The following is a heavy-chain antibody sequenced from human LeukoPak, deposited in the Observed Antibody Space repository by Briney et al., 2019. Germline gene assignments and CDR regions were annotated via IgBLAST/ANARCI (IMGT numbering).Heavy chain of an antibody. D-gene: IGHD1-26*01. CDR3: ARVGVGYGPYYYYYMDV. CDR2: INPNSGGT. J-gene: IGHJ6*03. V-gene: IGHV1-2*02. CDR1: GYTFTGYY. Sequence: GASVKVSCKASGYTFTGYYMHWVRQAPGQGLEWMGWINPNSGGTNYAQKFQGRVTMTRDTPISTAYMELSRLRSDDTAVYYCARVGVGYGPYYYYYMDVWGKGTTVTVSS.